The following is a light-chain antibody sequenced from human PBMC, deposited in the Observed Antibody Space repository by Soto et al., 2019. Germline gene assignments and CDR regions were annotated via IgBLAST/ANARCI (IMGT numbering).Light chain of an antibody. V-gene: IGLV2-14*01. CDR3: RSYTSSSTYV. CDR1: SSDVGGYNY. Sequence: QSVLTQPASVSGSPGQSITISCTGTSSDVGGYNYVSWYQQHPGKAPKLMIYEVTNRPSGVSNRFSGSKSGNTASLTISGLQAEDEADYYCRSYTSSSTYVFGNGTKVTVL. J-gene: IGLJ1*01. CDR2: EVT.